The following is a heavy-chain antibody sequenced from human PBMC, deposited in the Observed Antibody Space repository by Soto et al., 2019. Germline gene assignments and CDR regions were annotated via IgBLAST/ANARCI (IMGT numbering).Heavy chain of an antibody. D-gene: IGHD1-7*01. CDR1: GFTFSGSA. V-gene: IGHV3-73*01. J-gene: IGHJ6*02. Sequence: GGSLRLSCAASGFTFSGSAMHWVRQASGKGLEWVGRIRSKANSYATAYAASVKGRFTISRDDSKNTAYLQMNSLKTEDTAVYYCTGNWNSSYYYYYGMDVWGQGTTVTVSS. CDR2: IRSKANSYAT. CDR3: TGNWNSSYYYYYGMDV.